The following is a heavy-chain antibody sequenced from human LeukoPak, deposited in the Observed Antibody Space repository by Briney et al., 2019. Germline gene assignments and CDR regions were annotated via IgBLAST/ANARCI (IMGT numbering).Heavy chain of an antibody. CDR1: GGSFSGYY. D-gene: IGHD5-18*01. V-gene: IGHV4-34*01. J-gene: IGHJ4*02. CDR2: INHSGST. Sequence: PSETLSLTCAVYGGSFSGYYWSWIRQPPGKGLEWIGEINHSGSTNYNPSLKSRVTISVDTSKNQFSLKLSSVTAADTAVYYCARALGGYGYGYRGFDYWGQGTLVTVSS. CDR3: ARALGGYGYGYRGFDY.